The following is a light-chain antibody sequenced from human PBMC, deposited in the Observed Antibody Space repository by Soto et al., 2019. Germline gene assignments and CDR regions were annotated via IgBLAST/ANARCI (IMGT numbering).Light chain of an antibody. CDR2: AAS. Sequence: DIQMTQSPSSLSASVGDRVTITCRASQSISSYLNWYQQKPGKAPKLLIYAASSLQSGVPSRFSGSGSGTDCTLTISSVQRHDFATVYCQRSYFTPWTFGQGTNVEIK. CDR3: QRSYFTPWT. V-gene: IGKV1-39*01. J-gene: IGKJ1*01. CDR1: QSISSY.